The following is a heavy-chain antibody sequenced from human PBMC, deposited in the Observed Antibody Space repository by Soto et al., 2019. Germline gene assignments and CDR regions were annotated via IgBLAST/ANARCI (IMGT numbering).Heavy chain of an antibody. V-gene: IGHV4-59*08. J-gene: IGHJ6*02. CDR1: GASIRGHF. CDR2: IFDSVTT. Sequence: QVQLQESGPGLVKPSETLSLICTVSGASIRGHFWSWVRQPPGKGLEWIGYIFDSVTTNYSPSLKSRVTMSVVMAKSQLYLRLSSVTAAETAVYYCAINADVWGQWPTVTVSS. CDR3: AINADV.